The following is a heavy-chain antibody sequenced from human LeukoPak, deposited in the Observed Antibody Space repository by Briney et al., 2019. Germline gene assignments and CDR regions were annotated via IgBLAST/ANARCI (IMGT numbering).Heavy chain of an antibody. CDR3: ARDGVKGGSVVRYGMDV. Sequence: GGSLRLSCAASGFTFSSYWMHWVRQAPGKGLVWVSRINSDASSTSYADSVKGRFTISRDNAKNSLYLQMNSLRAEDTAVYYCARDGVKGGSVVRYGMDVWGQGTTVTVSS. CDR1: GFTFSSYW. CDR2: INSDASST. D-gene: IGHD3-10*01. V-gene: IGHV3-74*01. J-gene: IGHJ6*02.